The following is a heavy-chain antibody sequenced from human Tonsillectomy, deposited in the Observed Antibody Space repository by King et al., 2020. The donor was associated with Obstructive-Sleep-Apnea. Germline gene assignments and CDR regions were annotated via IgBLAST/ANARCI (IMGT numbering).Heavy chain of an antibody. J-gene: IGHJ2*01. Sequence: QLQESGPGLVKPSETLSLTCTVSGVSVRSGSSYWTWIRQRPGTGLEWIGHIFYSGGTEYNPSLKSRVTISVDTSKNQFSLKVKSVTAADTAVYYCAREGGNVNWYFDLWGRGTLVTVSS. CDR1: GVSVRSGSSY. V-gene: IGHV4-61*01. CDR2: IFYSGGT. CDR3: AREGGNVNWYFDL. D-gene: IGHD3-16*01.